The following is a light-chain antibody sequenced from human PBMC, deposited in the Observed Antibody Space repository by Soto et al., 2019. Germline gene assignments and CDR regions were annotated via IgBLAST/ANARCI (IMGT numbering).Light chain of an antibody. J-gene: IGKJ2*01. CDR3: QEYHSYS. V-gene: IGKV1-5*03. CDR1: QSVSSW. Sequence: DIQMTQSPSTLSAALGDGVTITCRASQSVSSWLAWYQQKPGKAPKLLIYKASSLESGVPPRFSGSGSGTEFTLTISSLQPEDFATYYCQEYHSYSFGQGTKLELK. CDR2: KAS.